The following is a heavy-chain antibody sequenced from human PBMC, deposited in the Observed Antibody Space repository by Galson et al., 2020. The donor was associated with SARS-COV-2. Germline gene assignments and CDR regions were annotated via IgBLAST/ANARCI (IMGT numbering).Heavy chain of an antibody. J-gene: IGHJ4*02. CDR2: ISGNDGST. CDR3: AKMRSGIAVAGANS. CDR1: GFTFSNYA. D-gene: IGHD6-19*01. Sequence: GGSLRLSCAASGFTFSNYAMRWVRQPPGKGLEWVSSISGNDGSTYYADSVKGRFTISRDNSNNTLYLQMTSLRVEDTALYYGAKMRSGIAVAGANSWGQGALVTVSS. V-gene: IGHV3-23*01.